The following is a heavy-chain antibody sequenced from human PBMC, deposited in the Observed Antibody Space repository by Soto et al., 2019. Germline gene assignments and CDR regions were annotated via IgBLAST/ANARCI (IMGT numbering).Heavy chain of an antibody. Sequence: PSETLSLTCTVSGGSISSSSYYWGWIRQPPGKGLEWIGSIYYSGSTYYNPSLKSRVTISVDTSKNQFSLKLSSVTAADTAVYYCARRKATVTDYGMDVWGQGTTVTVSS. CDR3: ARRKATVTDYGMDV. CDR1: GGSISSSSYY. CDR2: IYYSGST. V-gene: IGHV4-39*01. D-gene: IGHD4-4*01. J-gene: IGHJ6*02.